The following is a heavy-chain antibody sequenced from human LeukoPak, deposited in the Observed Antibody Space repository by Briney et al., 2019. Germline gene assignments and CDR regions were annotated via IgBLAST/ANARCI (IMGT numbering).Heavy chain of an antibody. CDR1: GFTFSSYA. J-gene: IGHJ3*02. V-gene: IGHV3-23*01. CDR3: PRGRVGQWLDDAFDI. CDR2: ISGSGGST. D-gene: IGHD6-19*01. Sequence: GGSLRLSCAASGFTFSSYAMSWVRPAPGKGLEWVSAISGSGGSTYYADSVKGRFTISRDNAKNSLYLQMNSLRAEDTAVYYCPRGRVGQWLDDAFDIWGQGTMVTVSS.